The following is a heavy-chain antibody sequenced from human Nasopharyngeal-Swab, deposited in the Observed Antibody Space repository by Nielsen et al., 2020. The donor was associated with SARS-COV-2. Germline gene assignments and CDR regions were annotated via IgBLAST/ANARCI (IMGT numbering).Heavy chain of an antibody. CDR3: AKDGVRLNGIDV. CDR1: GFTFNKFA. J-gene: IGHJ6*02. Sequence: GESLKISCGASGFTFNKFAMAWVRQAPGKGLEWVSTINPAAETFYADSARGRFTISRDNSKNTLYLQMNSLRAEDTAEYFCAKDGVRLNGIDVWGQGTTVTVSS. D-gene: IGHD3-16*01. V-gene: IGHV3-23*01. CDR2: INPAAET.